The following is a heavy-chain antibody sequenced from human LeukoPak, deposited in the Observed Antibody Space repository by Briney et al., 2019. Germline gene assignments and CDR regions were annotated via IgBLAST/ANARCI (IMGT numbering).Heavy chain of an antibody. D-gene: IGHD5-12*01. CDR2: VNWKTGDI. J-gene: IGHJ3*01. V-gene: IGHV3-9*01. Sequence: GRSLRLSCAASGITFDDYAMYWVRQAPGKGLEWVSGVNWKTGDIGYADSVKDRFTTFRDYAKTSLYMQMNSLTTEDTALYYCTIRRFSGYDAAFDVWGQGTMVTVSS. CDR1: GITFDDYA. CDR3: TIRRFSGYDAAFDV.